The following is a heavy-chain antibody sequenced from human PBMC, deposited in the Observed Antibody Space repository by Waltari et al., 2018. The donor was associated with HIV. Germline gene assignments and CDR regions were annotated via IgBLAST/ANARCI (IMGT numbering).Heavy chain of an antibody. CDR3: ARVGAASRNYFYYGVDV. D-gene: IGHD3-16*01. CDR2: VYYTGTT. CDR1: GDSISSYY. Sequence: VQVQESGPGLVKPSETLSLTCTVSGDSISSYYWSWIRQPPGKGLEWVGYVYYTGTTHYNPSLKSRVTISLDTSKKQFFLRLTSVTAADTAVYYCARVGAASRNYFYYGVDVWGQGSTVTVSS. J-gene: IGHJ6*02. V-gene: IGHV4-59*01.